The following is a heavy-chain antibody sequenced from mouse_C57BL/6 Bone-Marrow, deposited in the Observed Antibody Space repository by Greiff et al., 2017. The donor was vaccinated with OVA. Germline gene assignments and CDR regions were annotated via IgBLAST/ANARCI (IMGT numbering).Heavy chain of an antibody. CDR3: ARRDGSFFDY. V-gene: IGHV1-72*01. D-gene: IGHD2-3*01. Sequence: QVQLQQPGAELVKPGASVKLSCKASGYTFTSYWMHWVKQRPGRGLEWIGRIDPNSGGTKYNEKFKSKATLTVDQPSSTAYMHLRSLTSEDSAVYYCARRDGSFFDYWGQGTTLTVSS. J-gene: IGHJ2*01. CDR1: GYTFTSYW. CDR2: IDPNSGGT.